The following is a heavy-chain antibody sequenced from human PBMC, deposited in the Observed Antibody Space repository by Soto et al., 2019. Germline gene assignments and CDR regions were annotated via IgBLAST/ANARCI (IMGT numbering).Heavy chain of an antibody. CDR3: ARGQTIAAALSMDV. V-gene: IGHV1-46*01. D-gene: IGHD6-13*01. J-gene: IGHJ6*02. Sequence: QVQLVQSGAEAKKPGASVRISCKASGYIFAKNYMYWVRQAPGQGPEWMGLINPSDGSSINAQKFQGRLTINSDTSPGTVYMDLSGLRPEDTAVYFCARGQTIAAALSMDVWGHGTTVIVSS. CDR2: INPSDGSS. CDR1: GYIFAKNY.